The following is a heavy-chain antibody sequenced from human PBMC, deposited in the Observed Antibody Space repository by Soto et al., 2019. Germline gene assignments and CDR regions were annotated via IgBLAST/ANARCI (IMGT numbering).Heavy chain of an antibody. D-gene: IGHD5-18*01. CDR2: IYWDDDK. V-gene: IGHV2-5*08. CDR3: AHTVGYSYALLYFDY. J-gene: IGHJ4*02. Sequence: TLSLTCTVSGGSISSYYWSWIRQPTGKALEWLALIYWDDDKRYSPSLKSRLTITKDTSKNQVVLTMTNMDPVDTATYYCAHTVGYSYALLYFDYWGQGTLVTVSS. CDR1: GGSISSYYW.